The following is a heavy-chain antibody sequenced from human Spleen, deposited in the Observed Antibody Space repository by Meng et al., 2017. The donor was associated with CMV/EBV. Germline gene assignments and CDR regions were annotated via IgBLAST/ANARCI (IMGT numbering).Heavy chain of an antibody. CDR2: IYYSGST. CDR1: GGSISSSSYY. J-gene: IGHJ4*02. V-gene: IGHV4-39*07. D-gene: IGHD3-22*01. Sequence: SETLSLTCTVSGGSISSSSYYWAWIRQPPGKGLEWIGSIYYSGSTYFNPSLMSRVTISVDKSKKRLSLKLNSVTAADTAVYYCARDHDSSGYYKYWGQGALVTVSS. CDR3: ARDHDSSGYYKY.